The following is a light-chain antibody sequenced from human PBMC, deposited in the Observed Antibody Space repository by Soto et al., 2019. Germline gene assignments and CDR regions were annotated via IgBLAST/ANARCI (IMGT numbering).Light chain of an antibody. Sequence: QAVVTQEPSLTVSPXGTVTXXCGSNTGAVTSGHYPYWFQQKPGQAPRTLIYDTSNKHSWTPARFSGSLLGGKAALTLSGAQPEDEADYYCLLSYRGVGVFGGGTKVTVL. J-gene: IGLJ2*01. V-gene: IGLV7-46*01. CDR2: DTS. CDR1: TGAVTSGHY. CDR3: LLSYRGVGV.